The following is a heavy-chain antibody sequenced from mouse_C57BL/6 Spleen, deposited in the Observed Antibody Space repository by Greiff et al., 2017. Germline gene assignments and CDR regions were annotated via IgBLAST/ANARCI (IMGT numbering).Heavy chain of an antibody. V-gene: IGHV5-17*01. CDR2: ISSGSSTI. CDR1: GFTFSDYG. CDR3: ARPIPYYGSSYVDAMDY. Sequence: EVKLVESGGGLVKPGGSLKLSCAASGFTFSDYGMHWVRQAPEKGLEWVAYISSGSSTIYYADTVKGRFTISRDNAKNTLFLQMTSLRSEETAMYSCARPIPYYGSSYVDAMDYRGRRTSVTICS. J-gene: IGHJ4*01. D-gene: IGHD1-1*01.